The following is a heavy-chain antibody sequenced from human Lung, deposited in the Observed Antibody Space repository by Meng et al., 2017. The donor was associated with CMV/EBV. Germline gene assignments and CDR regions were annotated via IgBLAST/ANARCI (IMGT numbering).Heavy chain of an antibody. CDR1: GYPFTIYY. D-gene: IGHD6-13*01. J-gene: IGHJ4*02. CDR3: ARDRGYANSWYEADY. V-gene: IGHV1-46*01. CDR2: INPSAGGT. Sequence: ASXXVSXKASGYPFTIYYMHWVRQAPGQGLEWMGIINPSAGGTSYAQKFRGRLTMTRDTSTSTVYMELSSLRSEDTAVYYCARDRGYANSWYEADYLGQGTLVTVSS.